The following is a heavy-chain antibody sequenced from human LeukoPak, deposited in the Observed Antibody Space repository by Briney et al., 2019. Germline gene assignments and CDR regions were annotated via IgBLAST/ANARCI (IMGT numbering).Heavy chain of an antibody. Sequence: GGSLRLSCAASGFTFSSYAVSWVRQAPGKGLEWVSAISGSGGSTYYADSVKGRFTISRDNSKNTLYLQMNSLRAEDTAVYYCAAEGILRYCSGGSCPPGGYWGQGTLVTVSS. CDR3: AAEGILRYCSGGSCPPGGY. CDR2: ISGSGGST. V-gene: IGHV3-23*01. CDR1: GFTFSSYA. D-gene: IGHD2-15*01. J-gene: IGHJ4*02.